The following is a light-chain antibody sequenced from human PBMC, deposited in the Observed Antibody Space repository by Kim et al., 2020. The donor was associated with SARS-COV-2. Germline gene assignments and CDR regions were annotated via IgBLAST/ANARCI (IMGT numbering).Light chain of an antibody. Sequence: EIVMTQSPATLSLSPVERATLSCRASHSVSSNLAWYQQKPGQAPRLLIYGASIRATGIPARFSGSGSGTEFTLTISSLQSADFALYYCQQYNNWPPWTFGQGTKVDIK. J-gene: IGKJ1*01. CDR2: GAS. CDR1: HSVSSN. V-gene: IGKV3-15*01. CDR3: QQYNNWPPWT.